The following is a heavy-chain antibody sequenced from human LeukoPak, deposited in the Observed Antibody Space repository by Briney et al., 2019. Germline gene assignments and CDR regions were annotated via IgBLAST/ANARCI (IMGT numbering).Heavy chain of an antibody. CDR2: IIPIFGTA. Sequence: GASVKVSCKASGGTFSSYAISWVRQAPGQGLEWMGGIIPIFGTANYAQKFQGRVTITADESTSTAYMELSSLRSEGTAVYYCARSPPSYGDYLSYYYYYYGMDVWGQGTTVTVSS. J-gene: IGHJ6*02. CDR3: ARSPPSYGDYLSYYYYYYGMDV. V-gene: IGHV1-69*13. D-gene: IGHD4-17*01. CDR1: GGTFSSYA.